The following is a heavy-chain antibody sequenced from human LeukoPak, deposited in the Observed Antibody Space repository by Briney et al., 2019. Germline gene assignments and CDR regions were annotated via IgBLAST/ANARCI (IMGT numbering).Heavy chain of an antibody. CDR2: ISSSSFKI. Sequence: SLRLSCAASEFTFVRYAMNWVRQAPGKGLEWVSYISSSSFKIGYADSVKGRFTISRDNSKNSLYLQMDSLRVEDTAVYYCATLKVLHTMIVGHEAFDIWGQGTMVTVSS. CDR3: ATLKVLHTMIVGHEAFDI. V-gene: IGHV3-48*03. D-gene: IGHD3-22*01. J-gene: IGHJ3*02. CDR1: EFTFVRYA.